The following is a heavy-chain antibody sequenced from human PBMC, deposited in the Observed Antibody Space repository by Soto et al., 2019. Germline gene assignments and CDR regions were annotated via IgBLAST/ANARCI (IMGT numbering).Heavy chain of an antibody. J-gene: IGHJ4*02. CDR2: IYHSGST. V-gene: IGHV4-38-2*02. CDR3: ARDHALPNCGGDCYSAVVDY. Sequence: SETLSLTCAVSGYSISSGYYWGWIRQPPGKGLEWIGSIYHSGSTYYNPSLKSRVTISVDTSKNQFSLKLSSVTAADTAVYYCARDHALPNCGGDCYSAVVDYWGQGTLVTVS. CDR1: GYSISSGYY. D-gene: IGHD2-21*02.